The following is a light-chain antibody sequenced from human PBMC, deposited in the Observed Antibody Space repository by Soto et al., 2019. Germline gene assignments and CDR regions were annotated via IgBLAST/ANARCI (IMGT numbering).Light chain of an antibody. CDR2: SNT. V-gene: IGLV1-44*01. CDR1: TSNIGRST. J-gene: IGLJ1*01. CDR3: ATWNDSVFV. Sequence: QSVLTQPPSASGTPGQRVTISCSGSTSNIGRSTVSWYQQFPGAAPKLLIYSNTQRPLGVPVRFSGSKSDTSASLAISGLQSEDEADYYCATWNDSVFVFGIGTKVTVL.